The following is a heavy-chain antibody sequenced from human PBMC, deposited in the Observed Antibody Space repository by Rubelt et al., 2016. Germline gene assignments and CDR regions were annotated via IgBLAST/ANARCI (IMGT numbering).Heavy chain of an antibody. V-gene: IGHV3-48*01. Sequence: RGYNMNWVRQAPGKGLEWVSYISGSSGTIYYADSVEGRFTISRDNAKNTLFLQMNSLSAEDTAVYYCAKDPTAVAGTNWFDPWGQGTLVTVSS. CDR2: ISGSSGTI. CDR1: RGYN. J-gene: IGHJ5*02. D-gene: IGHD6-19*01. CDR3: AKDPTAVAGTNWFDP.